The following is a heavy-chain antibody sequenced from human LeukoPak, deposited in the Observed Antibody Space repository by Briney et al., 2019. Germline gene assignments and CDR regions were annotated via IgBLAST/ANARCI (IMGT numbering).Heavy chain of an antibody. J-gene: IGHJ4*02. Sequence: GASVKVSCKASGYTFTSYGISWVRQAPGQGLEWMGWISAYNGNTNYAQKLQGRVTMTTDTSTSTAYLELSSLRFDDTAVYYCARDLRATLITGSGYWGQGTLVTVSS. V-gene: IGHV1-18*01. CDR1: GYTFTSYG. CDR2: ISAYNGNT. CDR3: ARDLRATLITGSGY. D-gene: IGHD3-9*01.